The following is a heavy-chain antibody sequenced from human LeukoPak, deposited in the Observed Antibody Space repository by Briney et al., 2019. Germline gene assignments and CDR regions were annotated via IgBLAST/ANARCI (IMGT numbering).Heavy chain of an antibody. Sequence: ASVKVSCKASGYTFTGYYMHWVRQAPGQGLEWMGWINPNSGGTNYAQKFQGRVTMTRDTSISTAYMELSSLTSDDTAVYYCARAGVVVAAPYNWFDPWGQGTLVTV. CDR2: INPNSGGT. CDR3: ARAGVVVAAPYNWFDP. V-gene: IGHV1-2*02. D-gene: IGHD2-15*01. CDR1: GYTFTGYY. J-gene: IGHJ5*02.